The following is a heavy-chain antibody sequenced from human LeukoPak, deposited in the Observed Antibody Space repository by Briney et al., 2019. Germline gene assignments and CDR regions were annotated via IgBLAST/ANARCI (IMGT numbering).Heavy chain of an antibody. D-gene: IGHD2-15*01. J-gene: IGHJ5*02. CDR1: GYTFTDYY. Sequence: ASVKVSCKASGYTFTDYYIHWVRRAPGQGLEWMGYINPNNGATKYARDFQDRITMTRDTSISTAYMDLNYLTSDDTTIYFCARSVAATPSNWFDPWGQGTLVTVSS. CDR3: ARSVAATPSNWFDP. CDR2: INPNNGAT. V-gene: IGHV1-2*02.